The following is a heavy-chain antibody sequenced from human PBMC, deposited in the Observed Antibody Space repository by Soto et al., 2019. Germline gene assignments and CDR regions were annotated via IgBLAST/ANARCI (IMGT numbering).Heavy chain of an antibody. Sequence: QVQLVQSGGEVKKPGASVKVSCKASGYTFTTYDLSWVRQAPGQGLEWMGWISAYNGNTNYAQNLQGRVTTTTDTSTSTAYMELRSLKSDDTAVYYRARVIGYYYHMDVWGQGTTVTVSS. J-gene: IGHJ6*02. CDR3: ARVIGYYYHMDV. V-gene: IGHV1-18*01. CDR2: ISAYNGNT. D-gene: IGHD3-22*01. CDR1: GYTFTTYD.